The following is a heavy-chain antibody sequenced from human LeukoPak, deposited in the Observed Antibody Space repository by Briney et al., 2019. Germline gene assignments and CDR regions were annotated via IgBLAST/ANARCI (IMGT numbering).Heavy chain of an antibody. CDR3: ARVPGYYYGSGSYYPNAKYYFDY. Sequence: ASVKVSCKASGYTFTGYYMHWVRQAPGQGLEWMGRIIPILGIANYAQKFQGRVTITADKSTSTAYMELSSLRSEDTAVYYCARVPGYYYGSGSYYPNAKYYFDYWGQGTLVTVSS. J-gene: IGHJ4*02. D-gene: IGHD3-10*01. V-gene: IGHV1-69*04. CDR1: GYTFTGYY. CDR2: IIPILGIA.